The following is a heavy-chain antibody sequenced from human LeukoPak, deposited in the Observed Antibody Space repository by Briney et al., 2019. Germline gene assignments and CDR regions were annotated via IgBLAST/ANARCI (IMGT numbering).Heavy chain of an antibody. J-gene: IGHJ2*01. CDR2: IYTSGST. V-gene: IGHV4-4*07. D-gene: IGHD2-2*01. CDR3: AKVQSYCSSTSCPRTYWYFDL. CDR1: GGSISSYY. Sequence: ETLSLTCTVSGGSISSYYWSWIRQPPGKGLEWIGRIYTSGSTNYNPSLKSRVTMSVDTSENQFSLKLSSVTAADTAVYYCAKVQSYCSSTSCPRTYWYFDLWGRGTLVTVSS.